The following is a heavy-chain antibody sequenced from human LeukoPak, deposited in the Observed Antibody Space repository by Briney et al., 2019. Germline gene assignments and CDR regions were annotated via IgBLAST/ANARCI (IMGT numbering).Heavy chain of an antibody. CDR2: ISGSGGST. CDR1: GFTFSDYY. J-gene: IGHJ4*02. CDR3: AKVGIQLWLGYYFDY. D-gene: IGHD5-18*01. Sequence: GGSLRLSCAASGFTFSDYYMSWIRQAPGKGLEWVSAISGSGGSTYYADSVKGRFTISRDNSKNTLYLQMNSLRAEDTAVYYCAKVGIQLWLGYYFDYWGQGTLVTVSS. V-gene: IGHV3-23*01.